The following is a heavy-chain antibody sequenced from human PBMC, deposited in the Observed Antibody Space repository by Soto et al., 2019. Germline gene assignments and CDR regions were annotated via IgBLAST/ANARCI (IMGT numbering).Heavy chain of an antibody. Sequence: PSETLSLTCTVSGVSITSGGYYWTWIRQFPGKGLEWMGYIYNSGYTYYNAALRSRLTMSLDTSESRFSLRLNSVTAADTAVYYCVREKRDYGYNICAFWGQGTMVTVS. CDR3: VREKRDYGYNICAF. J-gene: IGHJ4*02. V-gene: IGHV4-31*03. CDR2: IYNSGYT. CDR1: GVSITSGGYY. D-gene: IGHD4-17*01.